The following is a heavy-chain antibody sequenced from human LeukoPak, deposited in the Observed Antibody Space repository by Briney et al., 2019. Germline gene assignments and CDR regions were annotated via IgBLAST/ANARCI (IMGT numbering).Heavy chain of an antibody. V-gene: IGHV3-23*01. CDR2: ISSSGGST. CDR3: AKALWCGEANDAFDI. D-gene: IGHD3-10*01. J-gene: IGHJ3*02. CDR1: GFTFSSYA. Sequence: AGTLTLSCAASGFTFSSYAMSWVRQAPGKGLEWVSAISSSGGSTYYADSVKGRFTISRNNSKNTLYLQMNSLRAEDTAVYYCAKALWCGEANDAFDIWGQGTMVTVSS.